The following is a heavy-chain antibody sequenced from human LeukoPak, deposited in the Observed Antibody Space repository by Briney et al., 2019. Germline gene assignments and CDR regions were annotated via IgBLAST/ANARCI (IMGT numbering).Heavy chain of an antibody. D-gene: IGHD5-18*01. V-gene: IGHV1-69*05. Sequence: ASVKISCKASGGTFSSYAISWVRQAPGQGLEWMGRIIPIFGTANYAQKFQGRVTITTDGSTSTAYMELSSLRSEDTAVYCCAIVDTAMVGFDYWGQGTLVTVSS. CDR2: IIPIFGTA. CDR3: AIVDTAMVGFDY. CDR1: GGTFSSYA. J-gene: IGHJ4*02.